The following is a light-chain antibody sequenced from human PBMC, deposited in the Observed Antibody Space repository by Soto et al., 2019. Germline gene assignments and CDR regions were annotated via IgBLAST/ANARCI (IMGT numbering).Light chain of an antibody. Sequence: DIQMTQSPSSVSASVGDRVTITCRSSEGISSWLAWYQQKPGKAPKLLIYAASSLQSGAPSRFSGSGSGTDFTLTISSLQPEDFATYYCQHSKTNSLPITFGQGTRLEIK. J-gene: IGKJ5*01. CDR3: QHSKTNSLPIT. CDR1: EGISSW. CDR2: AAS. V-gene: IGKV1D-12*01.